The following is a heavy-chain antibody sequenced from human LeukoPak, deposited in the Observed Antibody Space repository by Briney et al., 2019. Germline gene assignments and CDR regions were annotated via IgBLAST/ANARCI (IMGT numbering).Heavy chain of an antibody. CDR3: TTWEVVVAATGAFDI. Sequence: GGSLRLSCAASGFTFSNAWMSWVRQAPGKGLEWVGRIKSKTDGGTTDYAAPVKGRFTISRDDSKNTLYLQMNSLKTEDTAVYYCTTWEVVVAATGAFDIWGQGTMVTVSS. J-gene: IGHJ3*02. CDR1: GFTFSNAW. CDR2: IKSKTDGGTT. D-gene: IGHD2-15*01. V-gene: IGHV3-15*01.